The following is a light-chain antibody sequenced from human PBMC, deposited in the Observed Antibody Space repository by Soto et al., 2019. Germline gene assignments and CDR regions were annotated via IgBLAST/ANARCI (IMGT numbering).Light chain of an antibody. V-gene: IGKV1-39*01. Sequence: DIQTTQSPSSLSASVGDSVTITCRTSDNIAKYLNWYQQKPGQVPKLLIVAASNLRSGVPPRFSGSGSGPEFTLTIKNLQPEDFASYYCQQSYSVPPWTFGQGTKVEF. J-gene: IGKJ1*01. CDR3: QQSYSVPPWT. CDR1: DNIAKY. CDR2: AAS.